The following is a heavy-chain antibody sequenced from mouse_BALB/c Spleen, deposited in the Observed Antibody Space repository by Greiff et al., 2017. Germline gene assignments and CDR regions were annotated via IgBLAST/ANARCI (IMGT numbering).Heavy chain of an antibody. CDR1: GFTFSSSY. V-gene: IGHV1S81*02. CDR2: INPSNGRT. CDR3: AAAMDY. Sequence: VQLQQSGAELVKPGASVKLSCKTSGFTFSSSYISWLKQKPGQGLEWIGEINPSNGRTNYNEKFKSKATLTVDKSSSTAYMQLSSLTSEDSAVYYCAAAMDYWGQGTSVTVSS. J-gene: IGHJ4*01.